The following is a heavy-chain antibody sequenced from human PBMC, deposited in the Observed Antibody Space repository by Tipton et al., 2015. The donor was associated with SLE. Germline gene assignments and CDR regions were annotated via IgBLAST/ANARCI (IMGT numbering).Heavy chain of an antibody. CDR2: IWYDGSEA. V-gene: IGHV3-33*01. CDR1: GFPFSTYG. Sequence: SLRLSCSISGFPFSTYGMHWVRQAPGKGLQWLTLIWYDGSEAYYADSVKGRFSISRDNSRNTLYLQMSSLRAEDTAIYYCASFLHYDSSGYYYYGAVDYWGQGTLVTVSS. CDR3: ASFLHYDSSGYYYYGAVDY. J-gene: IGHJ4*02. D-gene: IGHD3-22*01.